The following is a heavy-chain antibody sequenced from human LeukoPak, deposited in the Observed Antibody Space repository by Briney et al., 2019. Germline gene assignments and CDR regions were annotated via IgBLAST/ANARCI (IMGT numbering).Heavy chain of an antibody. J-gene: IGHJ4*02. CDR3: TRETSSRYFDY. V-gene: IGHV1-8*01. CDR2: MNPNSGRS. CDR1: GYTFTSYD. Sequence: ASVKVSCKASGYTFTSYDINWVRQATGQGLEWMGWMNPNSGRSGYAQNFQGRITITRNTSISTAYMELSSLRSEDTAVYYCTRETSSRYFDYWGQGTLVTVSS.